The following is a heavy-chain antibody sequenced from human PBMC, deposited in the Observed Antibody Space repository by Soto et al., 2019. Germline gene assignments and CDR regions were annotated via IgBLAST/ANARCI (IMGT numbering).Heavy chain of an antibody. CDR2: ISSTTNYI. Sequence: GGSLRLSCAASGFTSTRYSMNWVRQAPGKGLEWVSSISSTTNYIYYGDSMKGRFTISRDNAKNSLYLEMNSLRAEDTAVYYCARESEDLTSNFDYWGQGTLVTVSS. CDR1: GFTSTRYS. J-gene: IGHJ4*02. CDR3: ARESEDLTSNFDY. V-gene: IGHV3-21*06.